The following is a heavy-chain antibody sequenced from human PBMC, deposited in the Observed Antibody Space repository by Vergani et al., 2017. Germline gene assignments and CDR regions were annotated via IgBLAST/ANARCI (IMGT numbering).Heavy chain of an antibody. V-gene: IGHV3-33*01. CDR2: IWYDGSNK. D-gene: IGHD7-27*01. CDR3: ARETLGHFDY. CDR1: GFTFSSYG. J-gene: IGHJ4*02. Sequence: QVQLVESGGGVVQPGRSLRLSCAASGFTFSSYGMHWVLQAPGKGLEWVAVIWYDGSNKYYADSVKGRSTISRDNSKNTLYLQMNSLRAEDTAVYYCARETLGHFDYWGQGTLVTVSS.